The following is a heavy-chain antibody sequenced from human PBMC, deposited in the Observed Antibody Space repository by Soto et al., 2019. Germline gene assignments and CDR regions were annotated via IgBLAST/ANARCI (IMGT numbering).Heavy chain of an antibody. D-gene: IGHD4-17*01. V-gene: IGHV1-18*01. CDR1: GYTFPNYG. CDR3: ARWMTTVTTSYYYYMDV. CDR2: ISAYNGNT. Sequence: ASVKDSCKYSGYTFPNYGIIWVRQDHRQGLEWMGWISAYNGNTNYAQKLQGRVTMTTDTSTSTAYMELRSLRSDDTAVYYCARWMTTVTTSYYYYMDVWGKGTTVTVSS. J-gene: IGHJ6*03.